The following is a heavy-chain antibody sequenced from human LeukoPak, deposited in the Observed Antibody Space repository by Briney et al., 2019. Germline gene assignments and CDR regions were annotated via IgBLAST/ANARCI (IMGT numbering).Heavy chain of an antibody. D-gene: IGHD1-26*01. J-gene: IGHJ4*02. CDR2: MWYDGSKE. V-gene: IGHV3-33*01. CDR1: GFTLSSHG. Sequence: GGPLRLSCAASGFTLSSHGMHWVRQAPGKGLEWVAGMWYDGSKEDYADSVKGRFTISRDMSKNTLNLQMNSLGVEDTAMFYCARDLSFGSLDFRGQGTLVTVSS. CDR3: ARDLSFGSLDF.